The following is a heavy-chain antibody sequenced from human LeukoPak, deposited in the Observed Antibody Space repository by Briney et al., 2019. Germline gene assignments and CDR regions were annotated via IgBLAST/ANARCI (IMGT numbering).Heavy chain of an antibody. V-gene: IGHV3-11*01. CDR1: GFTFSDYY. D-gene: IGHD2-2*02. Sequence: PGGSLRLCCAASGFTFSDYYMSWIRQAPGKGLEWVSYISSSGSTIYYADSVKGRFTISRDNAKNSLYLQMNSLRAEHTAVYYCARERDCSSTSCYTRNWFDPWGQGTLVTVSS. CDR3: ARERDCSSTSCYTRNWFDP. CDR2: ISSSGSTI. J-gene: IGHJ5*02.